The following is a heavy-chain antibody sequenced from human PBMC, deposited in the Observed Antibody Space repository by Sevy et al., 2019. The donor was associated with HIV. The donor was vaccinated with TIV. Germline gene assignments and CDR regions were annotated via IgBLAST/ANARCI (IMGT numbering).Heavy chain of an antibody. J-gene: IGHJ3*01. CDR2: ITYTSQTV. CDR1: GFSLSSHN. Sequence: GGSLRLSCVASGFSLSSHNMNWVRQAPGKGLEWVSYITYTSQTVYYADSVKGRFSISRDNAQNSLFLLMSSLREEDAAVYYCARTLHPNWGAGDAFDLWGQGTVVTVSS. CDR3: ARTLHPNWGAGDAFDL. D-gene: IGHD7-27*01. V-gene: IGHV3-48*02.